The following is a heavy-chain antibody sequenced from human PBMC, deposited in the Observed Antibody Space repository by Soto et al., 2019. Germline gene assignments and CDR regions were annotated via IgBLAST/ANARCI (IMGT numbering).Heavy chain of an antibody. J-gene: IGHJ4*02. V-gene: IGHV1-18*01. D-gene: IGHD3-9*01. CDR1: GYTFTSYG. CDR3: ARTNYDILTGYWFYFDY. Sequence: QVQLVQSGAEVKKPGASVKVSCKASGYTFTSYGISWVRQAPGQGLEWMGWISAYNGNTNYAQKLQGRVTMTTDTSTSTAYMELRSMRSDDTAVYYCARTNYDILTGYWFYFDYWGQGTLVTVSS. CDR2: ISAYNGNT.